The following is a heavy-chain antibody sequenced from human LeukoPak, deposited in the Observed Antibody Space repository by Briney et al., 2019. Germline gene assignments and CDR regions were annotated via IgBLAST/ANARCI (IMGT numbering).Heavy chain of an antibody. CDR3: ARDGLDYGDYVAWFDP. J-gene: IGHJ5*02. V-gene: IGHV3-30*07. CDR2: ISYDGSNK. D-gene: IGHD4-17*01. CDR1: GFTFSSYA. Sequence: LGGSLRLSCAASGFTFSSYAMHWVRQAPGKGLEWVAVISYDGSNKYYADSVKGRFTISRDNSKNTLYLQMNSLRAEDTAVYYCARDGLDYGDYVAWFDPWGQGTLVTVSS.